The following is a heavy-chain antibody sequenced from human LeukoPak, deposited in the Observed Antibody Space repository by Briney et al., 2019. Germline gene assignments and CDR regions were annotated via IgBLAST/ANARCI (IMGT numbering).Heavy chain of an antibody. V-gene: IGHV4-39*01. CDR2: IYYSGST. CDR3: ARHLGYSYGPTFDY. D-gene: IGHD5-18*01. J-gene: IGHJ4*02. Sequence: SETLSLTCTVPGGSISSSSYYWGWIRQPPGKGLEWIGSIYYSGSTYYNPSLKSRVTISVDTSKNQFSLKLSSVTAADTAVYYCARHLGYSYGPTFDYWGQGTLVTVSS. CDR1: GGSISSSSYY.